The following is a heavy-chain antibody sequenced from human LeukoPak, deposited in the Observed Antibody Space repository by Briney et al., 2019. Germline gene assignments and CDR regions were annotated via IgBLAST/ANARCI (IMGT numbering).Heavy chain of an antibody. Sequence: GGSLRLSCAASGFTFSSSAMSWVRQAPGKGLEWVSAISNNGGYTYYADSVQGRFTISRDNSKSTLCLQMNSLRAEDTAVYYCAGGYYYDSSGDYWGQGTLVTVSS. J-gene: IGHJ4*02. CDR2: ISNNGGYT. V-gene: IGHV3-23*01. CDR3: AGGYYYDSSGDY. D-gene: IGHD3-22*01. CDR1: GFTFSSSA.